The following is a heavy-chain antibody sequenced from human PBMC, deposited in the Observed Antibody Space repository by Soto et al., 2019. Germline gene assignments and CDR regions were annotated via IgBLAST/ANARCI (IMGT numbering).Heavy chain of an antibody. Sequence: QVQLVQSGAEVKKPGSSVNVSCKASGGTFSSYTISWVRQAPGQGLEWMGRIIPILGIANYAQKFQGRVTITADKSTSTAHMALPSPRPQETALYYCPRHSAVVIPAAIPQRTEFHPRGQRTLVTNSS. J-gene: IGHJ5*02. V-gene: IGHV1-69*02. CDR2: IIPILGIA. CDR1: GGTFSSYT. CDR3: PRHSAVVIPAAIPQRTEFHP. D-gene: IGHD2-2*01.